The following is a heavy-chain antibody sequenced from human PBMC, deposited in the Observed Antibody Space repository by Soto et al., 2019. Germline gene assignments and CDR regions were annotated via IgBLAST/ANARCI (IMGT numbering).Heavy chain of an antibody. CDR2: IYYSGST. J-gene: IGHJ6*02. CDR1: GGSVSSVSDY. D-gene: IGHD6-13*01. Sequence: SETLSLTCTVSGGSVSSVSDYWSWIRQPPGKGLEWIGYIYYSGSTNYNPSLKSRVTISVDTSKNQFSLKLSSVTAADTAVYYCARAAAALYYYYGMDVWGQGTTVTVSS. CDR3: ARAAAALYYYYGMDV. V-gene: IGHV4-61*01.